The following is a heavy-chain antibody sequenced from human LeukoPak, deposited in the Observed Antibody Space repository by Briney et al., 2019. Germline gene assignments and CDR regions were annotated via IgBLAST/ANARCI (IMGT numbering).Heavy chain of an antibody. J-gene: IGHJ3*02. V-gene: IGHV1-24*01. Sequence: ASVKVSCKVSGYTLTELSMHWVRQAPGKGLEWMGGFDPEDGETIYAQKFQSRVTMTEDTSTDTAYMELSSLRSEDTAVYYCATISRLQLELRAFDIWGQGTMVTVSS. D-gene: IGHD1-1*01. CDR2: FDPEDGET. CDR1: GYTLTELS. CDR3: ATISRLQLELRAFDI.